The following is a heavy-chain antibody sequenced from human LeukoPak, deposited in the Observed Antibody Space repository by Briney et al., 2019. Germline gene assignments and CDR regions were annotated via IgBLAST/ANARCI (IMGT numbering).Heavy chain of an antibody. CDR2: IYSGGST. V-gene: IGHV3-66*02. D-gene: IGHD3-22*01. Sequence: GGSLRLSCAASGFTVSSNYMSWVRQAPGKGLEWVSVIYSGGSTYYADFVKGRFTISRDNSKNTLYLQMNSLRAEDTAVYFCAKDIDSYYDSSGYYTGFDYWGQGTLVTVSS. CDR3: AKDIDSYYDSSGYYTGFDY. CDR1: GFTVSSNY. J-gene: IGHJ4*02.